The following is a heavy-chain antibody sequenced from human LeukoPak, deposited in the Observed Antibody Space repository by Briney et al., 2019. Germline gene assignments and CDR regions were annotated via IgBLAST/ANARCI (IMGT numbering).Heavy chain of an antibody. CDR3: ARRITARGYSGYNLGYYFDY. CDR2: IYPGDSDT. D-gene: IGHD5-12*01. Sequence: GESLKISCKGSGYSFTSYWIGWVRQMPGKGLEWMGIIYPGDSDTRYSSALQGQVTISADKSISTAYLQWISLKASDTAMYYCARRITARGYSGYNLGYYFDYWGQGTLVTVSS. CDR1: GYSFTSYW. J-gene: IGHJ4*02. V-gene: IGHV5-51*01.